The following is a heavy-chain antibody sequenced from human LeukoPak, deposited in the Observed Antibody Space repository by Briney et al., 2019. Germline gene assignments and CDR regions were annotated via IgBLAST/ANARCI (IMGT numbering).Heavy chain of an antibody. CDR3: ARGPAYYDSSWGYFDL. J-gene: IGHJ2*01. Sequence: ASVKVSCKASGYTFTSYDINWVRQATGQGLEWMGWMNPNSGNTGYPQKFQGRVTMTRNTSMSTAYMELSSLRSEDTAVYYCARGPAYYDSSWGYFDLWGRGTLVTISS. CDR1: GYTFTSYD. D-gene: IGHD3-22*01. V-gene: IGHV1-8*01. CDR2: MNPNSGNT.